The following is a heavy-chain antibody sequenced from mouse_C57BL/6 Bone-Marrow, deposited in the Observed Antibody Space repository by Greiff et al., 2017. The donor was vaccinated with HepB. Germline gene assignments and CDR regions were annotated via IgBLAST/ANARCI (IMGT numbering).Heavy chain of an antibody. V-gene: IGHV1-55*01. CDR3: ARRTVTTSYYFDY. Sequence: QVQLQQPGAELVKPGASVKMSCKASGYTFTSYWITWVKQRPGQGLEWIGDIYPGSGSTNYNEKFKSKATLTVDTSSSTADMQLSSLTSEDSAVYYCARRTVTTSYYFDYWGQGTTLTVSS. D-gene: IGHD2-2*01. J-gene: IGHJ2*01. CDR1: GYTFTSYW. CDR2: IYPGSGST.